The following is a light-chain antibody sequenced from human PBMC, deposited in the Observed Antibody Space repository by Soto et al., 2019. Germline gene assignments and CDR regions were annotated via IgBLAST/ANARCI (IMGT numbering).Light chain of an antibody. CDR1: QSVSSD. Sequence: EIVMTQSPATLSVSPGERATLSCRASQSVSSDLAWYQQKPGQTPRLLIYGTSARATAIPGRFSGSGSGTEFTLTISSLQSEDSAVYYCQQYNKWPPITFGQGTRLDI. CDR3: QQYNKWPPIT. V-gene: IGKV3-15*01. CDR2: GTS. J-gene: IGKJ5*01.